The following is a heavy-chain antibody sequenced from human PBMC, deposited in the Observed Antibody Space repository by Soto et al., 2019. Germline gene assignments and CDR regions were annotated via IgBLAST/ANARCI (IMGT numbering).Heavy chain of an antibody. CDR2: IYPSGTT. CDR3: ARDDYGSAGMDV. CDR1: GDSFSSYY. D-gene: IGHD3-10*01. J-gene: IGHJ6*02. Sequence: PSETLSLTCTVSGDSFSSYYCSWIRQPAGKGLEWIGRIYPSGTTNYNPSLKSRLTLSRDTSKNQFSLSLRSVTAADTAVYFCARDDYGSAGMDVWGQGTTVTVSS. V-gene: IGHV4-4*07.